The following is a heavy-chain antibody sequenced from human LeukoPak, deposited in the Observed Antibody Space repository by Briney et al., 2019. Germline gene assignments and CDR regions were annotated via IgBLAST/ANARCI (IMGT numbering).Heavy chain of an antibody. V-gene: IGHV4-61*02. CDR3: ARDPTGGGIYS. CDR2: IYTSGST. D-gene: IGHD2-15*01. J-gene: IGHJ3*02. CDR1: GGSISSGSYY. Sequence: SETLSLTCTVSGGSISSGSYYWSWIRQPAGKGLEWIGRIYTSGSTNYNPSLKSRVTISVDTSKNQFSLKLSSVTAADTAVYYCARDPTGGGIYSWGQGTMVTVSS.